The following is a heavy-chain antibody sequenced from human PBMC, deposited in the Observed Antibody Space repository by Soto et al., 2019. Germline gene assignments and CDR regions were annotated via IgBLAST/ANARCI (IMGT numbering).Heavy chain of an antibody. D-gene: IGHD3-10*01. V-gene: IGHV5-51*01. Sequence: GESLKISCKGSGYSFTSYWIGWVRQMPGKGLEWMRIIYPGDSDTRYSPSFQGQVTISADKSISTAYLQWSSLKASGTAMYYCARRSLRITMVRGVSRDAFDIWGQGTMVTVSS. CDR2: IYPGDSDT. CDR1: GYSFTSYW. CDR3: ARRSLRITMVRGVSRDAFDI. J-gene: IGHJ3*02.